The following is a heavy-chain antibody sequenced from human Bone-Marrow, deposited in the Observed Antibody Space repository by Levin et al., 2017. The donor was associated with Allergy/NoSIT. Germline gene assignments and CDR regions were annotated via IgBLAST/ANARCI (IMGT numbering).Heavy chain of an antibody. J-gene: IGHJ4*02. V-gene: IGHV3-64D*08. CDR1: GFNFRNFA. Sequence: AGGSLRLSCSASGFNFRNFAMHWVRQAPGKGLEYVSAISGNGHSTNYAESVKGRFTISRDNSKNTLYLQMSTLRPEDTAVYYCVKGTYDLLTGYYKFDFWGQGTLVTVSS. D-gene: IGHD3-9*01. CDR3: VKGTYDLLTGYYKFDF. CDR2: ISGNGHST.